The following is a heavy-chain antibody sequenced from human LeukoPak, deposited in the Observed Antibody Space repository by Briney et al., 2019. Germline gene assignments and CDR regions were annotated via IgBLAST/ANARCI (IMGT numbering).Heavy chain of an antibody. V-gene: IGHV4-34*01. D-gene: IGHD5-18*01. CDR3: ARDLSLYSYGTFAY. Sequence: PSETLSLTCAVYGGSFSGYYWSWIRQPPGKGLEWIGEINHSGSTNYYPSLKSRVTISVDTSKNQFSLTLTSVTAADTAVYYCARDLSLYSYGTFAYWGQGTLVTVSS. J-gene: IGHJ4*02. CDR1: GGSFSGYY. CDR2: INHSGST.